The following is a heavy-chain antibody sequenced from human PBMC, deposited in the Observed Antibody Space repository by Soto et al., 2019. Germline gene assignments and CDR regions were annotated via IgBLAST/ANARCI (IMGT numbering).Heavy chain of an antibody. Sequence: GXSVKGSCKASGYTFTSYYMHWVRQAPGQGLEWMGIINPSGGSTSYAQKFQGRVTMTRDTSTSTVYMELSSLRSEYTAVYYCARDGTCSGGSCYGTWFDHWGQGTLVTVSS. CDR1: GYTFTSYY. J-gene: IGHJ5*02. CDR2: INPSGGST. D-gene: IGHD2-15*01. V-gene: IGHV1-46*01. CDR3: ARDGTCSGGSCYGTWFDH.